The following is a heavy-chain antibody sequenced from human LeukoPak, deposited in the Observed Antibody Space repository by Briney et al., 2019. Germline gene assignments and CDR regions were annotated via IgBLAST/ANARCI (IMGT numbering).Heavy chain of an antibody. CDR3: ARRVHSSSWSSYFDY. CDR1: GGSISSSNW. D-gene: IGHD6-13*01. CDR2: IHYSVIT. J-gene: IGHJ4*02. Sequence: SGTLSLTCAVLGGSISSSNWASWIRQPPGSGLEWVGSIHYSVITSYNPSFRSRVTISVDSSKNQFSLKLSSVTATDTAVYYCARRVHSSSWSSYFDYWGQETLVTVSS. V-gene: IGHV4-4*02.